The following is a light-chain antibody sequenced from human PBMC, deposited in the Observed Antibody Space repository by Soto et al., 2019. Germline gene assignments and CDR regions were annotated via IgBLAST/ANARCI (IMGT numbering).Light chain of an antibody. V-gene: IGLV2-14*01. CDR2: DVS. CDR1: SSDVGGYDY. J-gene: IGLJ2*01. Sequence: QSALTQPASVSGSPGQSITISCSGTSSDVGGYDYVSWFQQQSGKAPKLLISDVSNRPSGVSDRFSGSKSGNTASLTISGLQAEDEADYYCSSYTGSKTVLFGGGTKLPVL. CDR3: SSYTGSKTVL.